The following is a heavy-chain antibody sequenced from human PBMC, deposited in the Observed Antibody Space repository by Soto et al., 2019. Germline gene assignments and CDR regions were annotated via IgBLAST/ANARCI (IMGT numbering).Heavy chain of an antibody. D-gene: IGHD3-22*01. Sequence: QVQLQESGPGLVKPSQTLSLTCTVSGGSISSGGYYWSWIRQHPGKGLEWIGYIYYSGSTYYNPSLKSRVTISVDTSKNQFSLKLSSVTAADTAVYYCARAGGDNHYYHSELRDDSLNWFDPWGQGTLVTVSS. CDR1: GGSISSGGYY. J-gene: IGHJ5*02. CDR2: IYYSGST. V-gene: IGHV4-31*03. CDR3: ARAGGDNHYYHSELRDDSLNWFDP.